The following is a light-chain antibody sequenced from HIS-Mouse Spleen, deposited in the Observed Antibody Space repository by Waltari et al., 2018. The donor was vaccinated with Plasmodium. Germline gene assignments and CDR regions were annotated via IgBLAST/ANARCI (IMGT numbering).Light chain of an antibody. CDR1: SSEVGGYNY. J-gene: IGLJ1*01. V-gene: IGLV2-14*01. Sequence: QSALTQPASVSGSPGQSITISCTGTSSEVGGYNYVSWYQQHPGKAPKLMIYEVSNRPSGVSNRFSGSKSGNTASLTISGLQAEDEADYYCSSYTSSSILYVFGTGTKVTVL. CDR3: SSYTSSSILYV. CDR2: EVS.